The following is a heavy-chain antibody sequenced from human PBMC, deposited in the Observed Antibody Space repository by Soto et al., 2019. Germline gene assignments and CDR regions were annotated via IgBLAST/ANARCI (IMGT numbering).Heavy chain of an antibody. CDR3: AKDNGSGWYAVDY. Sequence: GGSLRLSCAASGFTFDDYTMHWVRQAPGKGLEWVSLISWDGGSTYYADSVKGRFTISRDNSKNSLYLQTNSLRTEDTALYYCAKDNGSGWYAVDYWGQGTLVTVSS. J-gene: IGHJ4*02. D-gene: IGHD6-19*01. V-gene: IGHV3-43*01. CDR2: ISWDGGST. CDR1: GFTFDDYT.